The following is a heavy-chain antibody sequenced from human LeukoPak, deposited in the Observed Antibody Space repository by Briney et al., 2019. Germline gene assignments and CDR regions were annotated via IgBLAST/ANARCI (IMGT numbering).Heavy chain of an antibody. CDR1: GGSISSYY. CDR2: IYTSGST. V-gene: IGHV4-4*07. D-gene: IGHD3-10*01. CDR3: ARLSGFDDRKTQIDY. Sequence: SETLSLTCTVSGGSISSYYWSWIRQPAGKGLEWIGRIYTSGSTDYNPSLKSRVTMSVDTSKNQFSLKLSSVTAADTAVYYCARLSGFDDRKTQIDYWGQGTLVTVSS. J-gene: IGHJ4*02.